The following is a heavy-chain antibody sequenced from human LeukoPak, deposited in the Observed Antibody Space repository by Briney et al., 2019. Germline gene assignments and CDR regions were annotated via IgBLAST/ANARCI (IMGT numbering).Heavy chain of an antibody. V-gene: IGHV4-34*01. J-gene: IGHJ3*02. D-gene: IGHD4-17*01. CDR2: INHSGST. Sequence: SETLSLTCAVYGGSFSGYYWSWIRQPPGKGLEWIGEINHSGSTNYNPSLKSRVTISVDTSKNQFSLKLSSVTAADTAVYYCARVVXYGXXLRPGAFDIWGQGTMVTV. CDR3: ARVVXYGXXLRPGAFDI. CDR1: GGSFSGYY.